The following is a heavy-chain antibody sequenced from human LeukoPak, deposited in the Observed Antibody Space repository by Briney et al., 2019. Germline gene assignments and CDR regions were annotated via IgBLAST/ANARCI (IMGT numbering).Heavy chain of an antibody. J-gene: IGHJ3*02. CDR2: INWNGGST. Sequence: GGSLRLSCAASGFTFDDYGMGWVRQAPGKGLEWVSGINWNGGSTGYADSVKGRFTISRDNAKNSLYLQMNSLRAEDTALYYCARGGSGSDAFDIWGQGTMVTVSS. D-gene: IGHD1-26*01. CDR3: ARGGSGSDAFDI. CDR1: GFTFDDYG. V-gene: IGHV3-20*04.